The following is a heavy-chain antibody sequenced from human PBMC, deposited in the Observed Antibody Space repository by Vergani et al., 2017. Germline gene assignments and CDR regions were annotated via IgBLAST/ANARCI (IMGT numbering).Heavy chain of an antibody. CDR3: ARDRVDIVATTTYYYYYYGMDV. V-gene: IGHV3-30*02. D-gene: IGHD5-12*01. CDR1: GFIFSSYG. Sequence: QVQLVESGGGVVQPGGSLRLSCAASGFIFSSYGMHWVRPAPGKGLEWVAFIRFDGSGKYYADSVKGRFTISRDNSKNTLYLQMNSLRAEDTAVYYCARDRVDIVATTTYYYYYYGMDVWSQGTTVTVSS. J-gene: IGHJ6*02. CDR2: IRFDGSGK.